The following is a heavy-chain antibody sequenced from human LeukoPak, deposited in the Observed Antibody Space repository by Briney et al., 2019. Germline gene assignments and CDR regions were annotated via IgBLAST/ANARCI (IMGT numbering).Heavy chain of an antibody. J-gene: IGHJ4*02. CDR2: ITSSGSSM. D-gene: IGHD6-13*01. CDR1: GFTFSSYE. V-gene: IGHV3-48*03. CDR3: ARDWGSSAFFDY. Sequence: QPGGPLRLSCAASGFTFSSYEMNWVRQAPGKGLEWVSHITSSGSSMSHADSVKGRFTISRDNAKNSLYLQMNSLRAEDTAVYYCARDWGSSAFFDYWGQGTLVTVSS.